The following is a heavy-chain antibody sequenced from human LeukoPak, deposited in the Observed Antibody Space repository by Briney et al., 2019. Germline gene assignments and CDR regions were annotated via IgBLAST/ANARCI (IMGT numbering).Heavy chain of an antibody. V-gene: IGHV3-48*02. CDR1: GFTFSSYS. CDR3: AREGDDGYNFEY. D-gene: IGHD1-1*01. Sequence: GGSLRLSCAASGFTFSSYSMNWVRQAPGKGLEWVSYISSSSIAIHYADSVKGRFTISRDNAKNSLCLRMNSLRDEDTAVYFCAREGDDGYNFEYWGQGTLVTVSS. J-gene: IGHJ4*02. CDR2: ISSSSIAI.